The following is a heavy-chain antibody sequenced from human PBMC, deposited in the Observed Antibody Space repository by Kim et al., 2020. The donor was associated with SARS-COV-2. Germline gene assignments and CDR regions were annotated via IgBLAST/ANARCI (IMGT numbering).Heavy chain of an antibody. CDR3: AREGSGSYNWLDP. V-gene: IGHV1-3*01. D-gene: IGHD3-10*01. Sequence: YPPNFQGRVTITRDTSETTAYMELSSLTSKDTAVYYCAREGSGSYNWLDPWGQGTLVTVSS. J-gene: IGHJ5*02.